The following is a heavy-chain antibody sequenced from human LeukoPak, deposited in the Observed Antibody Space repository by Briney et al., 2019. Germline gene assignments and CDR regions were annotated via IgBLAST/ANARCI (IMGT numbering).Heavy chain of an antibody. D-gene: IGHD2-2*02. J-gene: IGHJ3*02. CDR1: GITVSSNY. V-gene: IGHV3-53*01. Sequence: PGGSLRLSCAASGITVSSNYMNWVRQAPGKGLEWVSVIYSGGSTYCADSVKGRFTISRDNSKNTVYLQMNSLRAEDTAVYYCARDLAHTQSFDIWGRGTMVTVSS. CDR3: ARDLAHTQSFDI. CDR2: IYSGGST.